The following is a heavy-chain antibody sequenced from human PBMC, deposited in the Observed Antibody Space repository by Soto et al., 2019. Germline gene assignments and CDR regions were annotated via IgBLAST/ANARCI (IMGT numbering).Heavy chain of an antibody. D-gene: IGHD6-13*01. CDR2: INAGNGNT. CDR3: ARAPAPLYSSSWYYFDY. CDR1: GYTFTSYA. V-gene: IGHV1-3*01. Sequence: ASVKVSCKAFGYTFTSYAIHWVRQAPGQRLEWMGWINAGNGNTKYSQKFQGRVTITRDTSASTAYMELTSLRSEDTAVYYCARAPAPLYSSSWYYFDYWGQGTLVTVSS. J-gene: IGHJ4*02.